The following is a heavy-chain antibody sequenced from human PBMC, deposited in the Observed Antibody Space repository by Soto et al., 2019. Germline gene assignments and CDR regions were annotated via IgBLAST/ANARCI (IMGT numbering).Heavy chain of an antibody. V-gene: IGHV4-61*01. J-gene: IGHJ5*02. CDR1: GGSVSSASFH. D-gene: IGHD2-2*01. CDR2: IYDSGST. Sequence: SETLSLTCTVSGGSVSSASFHWNWIRQPPGKGLEWIGYIYDSGSTNYNPSLKSRVTISIDTSKNQFSLKLSSVTAADTAVYYCARGDAINWFDPWGQGTLVTVSS. CDR3: ARGDAINWFDP.